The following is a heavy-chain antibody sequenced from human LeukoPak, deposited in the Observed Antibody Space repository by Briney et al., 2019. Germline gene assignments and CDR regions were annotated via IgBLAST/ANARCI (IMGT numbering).Heavy chain of an antibody. CDR1: GFTFSDYY. CDR2: ISSSGSTI. D-gene: IGHD2-15*01. J-gene: IGHJ6*02. Sequence: PGGSLRLSCAASGFTFSDYYMSWIRQAPGKGLEWVSYISSSGSTIYYADSVKGRFTISRDSAKNSLYLQMNSLRAEDTAVYYCARVPSGGGYCSGGSCYSTYYYGMDVWGQGTTVTVSS. CDR3: ARVPSGGGYCSGGSCYSTYYYGMDV. V-gene: IGHV3-11*01.